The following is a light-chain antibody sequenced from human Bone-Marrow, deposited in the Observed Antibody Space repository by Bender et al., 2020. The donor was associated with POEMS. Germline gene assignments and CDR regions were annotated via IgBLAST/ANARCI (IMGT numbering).Light chain of an antibody. CDR1: DLGDKY. CDR2: QDT. Sequence: SYEVTQPPSVSVSPGQTASITCSGDDLGDKYVAWYQQKPGQSPVLVIYQDTKRPSGIPERFSGSNSGSTATLTISETQAIDEADYYCQTWGKGSALFFGGGTKLTVL. CDR3: QTWGKGSALF. J-gene: IGLJ2*01. V-gene: IGLV3-1*01.